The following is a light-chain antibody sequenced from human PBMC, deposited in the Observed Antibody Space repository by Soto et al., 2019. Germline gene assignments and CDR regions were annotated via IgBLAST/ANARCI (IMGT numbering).Light chain of an antibody. J-gene: IGLJ2*01. V-gene: IGLV2-11*01. CDR3: CSYAGSYTVV. Sequence: QSVLTQPRSVSGSPGQSVTISCTGTSSDVGGYNYVSWYQQHPGKAPKLMIYDVSKWPSGVPDRFSGSKSGNTASLTISGLQAEDEADYYCCSYAGSYTVVFGGGTKVTVL. CDR2: DVS. CDR1: SSDVGGYNY.